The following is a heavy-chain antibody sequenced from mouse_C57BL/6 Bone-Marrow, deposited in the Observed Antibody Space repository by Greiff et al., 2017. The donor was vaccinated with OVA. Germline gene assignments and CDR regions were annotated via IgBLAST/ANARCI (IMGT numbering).Heavy chain of an antibody. CDR3: TRVPIYYYGSSSFDY. V-gene: IGHV1-15*01. Sequence: VQVVESGAELVRPGASVTLSCKASGYTFTDYEMHWVKQTPVHGLEWIGAIDPETGGTAYNQKFKGKAILTADKSSSTAYMELRSLTSEDSAVYYCTRVPIYYYGSSSFDYWGQGTTLTVSS. D-gene: IGHD1-1*01. J-gene: IGHJ2*01. CDR1: GYTFTDYE. CDR2: IDPETGGT.